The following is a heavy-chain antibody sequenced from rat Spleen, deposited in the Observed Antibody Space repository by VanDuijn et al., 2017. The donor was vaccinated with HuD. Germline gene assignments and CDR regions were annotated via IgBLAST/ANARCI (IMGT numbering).Heavy chain of an antibody. CDR1: GFSLTSNG. Sequence: QVQLKELGPGLVQPSQTLSLTCTVAGFSLTSNGVSWVRQPPGRGLEWIATISTGGYTYYNSPLKSRLSISRDTSKSQVFLKMDSLQTEDTAIYFCTRDHSYWGSYYPGGFAFWGQGTLVTVSS. J-gene: IGHJ3*01. CDR3: TRDHSYWGSYYPGGFAF. CDR2: ISTGGYT. V-gene: IGHV2S12*01. D-gene: IGHD1-12*01.